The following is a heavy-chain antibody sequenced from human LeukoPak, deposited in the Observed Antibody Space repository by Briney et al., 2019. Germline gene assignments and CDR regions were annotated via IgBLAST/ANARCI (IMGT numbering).Heavy chain of an antibody. CDR2: ITASGGST. CDR1: GLTFSSYA. V-gene: IGHV3-23*01. D-gene: IGHD3-22*01. J-gene: IGHJ6*02. Sequence: GGSRRLACAASGLTFSSYAMSWVRQAAGKGLEWVSSITASGGSTYYGDSVKGRFTISRHNSKNTLYLQMNSLRAEDTAVYYCANEYYDSSGYYSAGYYYGMDVWGQGTTVTVSS. CDR3: ANEYYDSSGYYSAGYYYGMDV.